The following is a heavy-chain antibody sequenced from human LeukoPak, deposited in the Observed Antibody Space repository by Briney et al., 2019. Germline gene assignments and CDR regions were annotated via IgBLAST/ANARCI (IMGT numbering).Heavy chain of an antibody. V-gene: IGHV3-33*08. CDR3: AREISGYDFGRYCSGGSCYSSSGYYFDY. CDR2: IWYDGSNK. Sequence: GGSLRLSCAASGLTFSSYGMHWVRQAPGKGLEWVAVIWYDGSNKYYADSVKGRFTISRDNSKNTLYLQMNSLRAEDTAVYYCAREISGYDFGRYCSGGSCYSSSGYYFDYWGQGTLVTVSS. D-gene: IGHD2-15*01. CDR1: GLTFSSYG. J-gene: IGHJ4*02.